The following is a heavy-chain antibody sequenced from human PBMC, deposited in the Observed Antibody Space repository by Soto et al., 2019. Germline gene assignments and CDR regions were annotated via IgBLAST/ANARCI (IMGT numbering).Heavy chain of an antibody. J-gene: IGHJ4*02. V-gene: IGHV4-39*01. CDR2: IYYSGNT. CDR3: ARGYGSGWLFDY. CDR1: GGSISSSSYY. D-gene: IGHD6-19*01. Sequence: PSETLSLTCTVSGGSISSSSYYWGWIRQPPGKGLEWIGTIYYSGNTYYNPSLKSRVTISVDTSKNQFSLKLSSVTAADTAVYYCARGYGSGWLFDYWGQATLVTVSS.